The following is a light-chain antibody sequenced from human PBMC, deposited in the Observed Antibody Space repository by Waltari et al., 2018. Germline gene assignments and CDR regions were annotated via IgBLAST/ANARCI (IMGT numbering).Light chain of an antibody. V-gene: IGLV1-40*01. CDR2: GVN. Sequence: QSVLTQPPSVSGAPGQTVTISCPGSGSNIGPGYDLPWYQQRPGEAPKLLIYGVNTRPLGVPDRFSGSQSGTSASLAIRGLQAEDEADYYCQSYDPSLSVVFGGGTKLTVV. CDR1: GSNIGPGYD. J-gene: IGLJ2*01. CDR3: QSYDPSLSVV.